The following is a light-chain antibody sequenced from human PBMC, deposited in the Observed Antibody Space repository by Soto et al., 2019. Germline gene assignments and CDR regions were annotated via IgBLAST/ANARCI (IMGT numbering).Light chain of an antibody. V-gene: IGKV1-39*01. J-gene: IGKJ2*01. CDR2: VAS. CDR1: QSISNS. CDR3: QQTFSPPYT. Sequence: DIQMTQSLSSQSASVGDRVTITCRASQSISNSLSWYQQKPGKAPKFLIYVASTLQSGVPSRFSGSGSGTDFTLTISSLQPEDVATYYCQQTFSPPYTFGQGTKLEIK.